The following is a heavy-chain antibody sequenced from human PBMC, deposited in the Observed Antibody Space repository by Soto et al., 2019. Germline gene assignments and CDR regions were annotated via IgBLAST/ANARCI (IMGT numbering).Heavy chain of an antibody. CDR1: GGSVSSDSYY. CDR3: ARDGLGSSGGKDAFDI. Sequence: SETLSLTCTVSGGSVSSDSYYWNWIRQPPGEGLEWIGYISYSGSTNYNPSLKSRVTMSVDTSKNEFSLRLSSVTAADTAVYFCARDGLGSSGGKDAFDIWGQGAMVT. J-gene: IGHJ3*02. V-gene: IGHV4-61*01. D-gene: IGHD6-19*01. CDR2: ISYSGST.